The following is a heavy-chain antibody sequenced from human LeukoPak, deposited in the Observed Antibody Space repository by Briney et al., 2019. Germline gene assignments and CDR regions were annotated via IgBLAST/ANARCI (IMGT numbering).Heavy chain of an antibody. V-gene: IGHV1-18*01. J-gene: IGHJ4*02. CDR2: ISAYNGNT. CDR3: ARDVGYYDSSGSNALDY. Sequence: ASVKVSCKASGYTFTSYGISWVRQALGQGLEWMGWISAYNGNTNYAQKLQGRVTMTTDTSTSTAYMELRSLRSDDTAVYYCARDVGYYDSSGSNALDYWGQGTLVTVSS. CDR1: GYTFTSYG. D-gene: IGHD3-22*01.